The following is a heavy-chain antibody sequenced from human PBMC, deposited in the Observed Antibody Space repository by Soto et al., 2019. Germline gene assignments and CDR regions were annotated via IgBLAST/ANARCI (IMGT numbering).Heavy chain of an antibody. CDR1: GGSFSGYY. CDR2: INHSGST. Sequence: SETLSLTCAVYGGSFSGYYWSWIRQPPGKGLEWIGEINHSGSTNYNPSLKSRVTISVDTSKNQFSLKLSSVTAADTAVYYCARGPRLLWFGDFDYGMDVWGQGTTVTVSS. CDR3: ARGPRLLWFGDFDYGMDV. J-gene: IGHJ6*02. D-gene: IGHD3-10*01. V-gene: IGHV4-34*01.